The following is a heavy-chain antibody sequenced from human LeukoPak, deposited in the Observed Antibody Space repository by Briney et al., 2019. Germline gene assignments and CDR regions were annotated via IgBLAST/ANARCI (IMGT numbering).Heavy chain of an antibody. J-gene: IGHJ4*02. CDR1: GDSVSSANTA. CDR3: ARGWGFDF. Sequence: SQTLSLTCAISGDSVSSANTAWNWIRQSPSRGLEWLGRTYYRSEWYADYAVSVKSRLTINPDTPKNQFSLHLNSLSPDDTAVYYCARGWGFDFWGQGTLVTVSS. D-gene: IGHD7-27*01. CDR2: TYYRSEWYA. V-gene: IGHV6-1*01.